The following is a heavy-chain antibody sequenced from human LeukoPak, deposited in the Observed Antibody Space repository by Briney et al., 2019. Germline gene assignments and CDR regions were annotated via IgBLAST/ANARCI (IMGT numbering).Heavy chain of an antibody. CDR2: ISSRSSYI. V-gene: IGHV3-21*01. J-gene: IGHJ4*02. CDR3: ASGIQLWLSDY. Sequence: GGSLRLSCAASGFTFSSYSMNWVRQAPGKGLEWVSSISSRSSYIYYADSVKGRFTISRDNAKNSLYLQMNSLRAEDTAVYYCASGIQLWLSDYWGQGTLVTVSS. CDR1: GFTFSSYS. D-gene: IGHD5-18*01.